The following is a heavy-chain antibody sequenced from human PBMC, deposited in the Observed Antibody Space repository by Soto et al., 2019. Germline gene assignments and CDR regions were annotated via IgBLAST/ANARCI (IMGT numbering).Heavy chain of an antibody. Sequence: QVPLVQSGAEVKKPGASVKVSCKASGYTFITYGISWVRQAPGQGLERMGWISAYNGNTHYAQKLQGRVTMTTDTSTTTAYMELRSLSSDATAVYYCARETGDSNYYYYGMDVWGQGTTITVSS. CDR2: ISAYNGNT. V-gene: IGHV1-18*01. CDR1: GYTFITYG. J-gene: IGHJ6*02. D-gene: IGHD7-27*01. CDR3: ARETGDSNYYYYGMDV.